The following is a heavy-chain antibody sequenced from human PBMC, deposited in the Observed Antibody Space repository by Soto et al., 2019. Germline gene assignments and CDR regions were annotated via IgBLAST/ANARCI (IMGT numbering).Heavy chain of an antibody. CDR2: ISAYSGNT. D-gene: IGHD3-9*01. V-gene: IGHV1-18*01. CDR1: DYTFTSYG. Sequence: QVQLVQSGAEVKKPGASVKVSCKASDYTFTSYGISWVRQAPGQGLEWMGWISAYSGNTNYAQNLQGRVTMTTDTSMSTAYMELRSLRSDDTAVYYCARQYDILTGYYLEVGYWGQGTLVTVSS. CDR3: ARQYDILTGYYLEVGY. J-gene: IGHJ4*02.